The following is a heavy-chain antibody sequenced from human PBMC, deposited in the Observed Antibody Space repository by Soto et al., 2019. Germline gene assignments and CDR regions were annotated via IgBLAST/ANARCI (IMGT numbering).Heavy chain of an antibody. J-gene: IGHJ6*02. V-gene: IGHV3-21*01. CDR2: ISSSSSYI. CDR1: GFTFSSYS. D-gene: IGHD3-3*01. CDR3: ARVPREYYDFWSGYYPGYYYYGMDV. Sequence: PGGSLRLSCAASGFTFSSYSMNWVRQAPGKGLEWVSSISSSSSYIYYADSVKGRFTISRDNAKNSLYLQMDSLRAEDTAVYYCARVPREYYDFWSGYYPGYYYYGMDVWGQGTTVTVSS.